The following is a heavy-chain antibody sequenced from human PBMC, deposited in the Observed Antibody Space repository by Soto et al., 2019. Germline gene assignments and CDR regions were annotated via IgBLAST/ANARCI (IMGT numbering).Heavy chain of an antibody. CDR3: AKLGFVLMELYYFHQ. Sequence: EVQLLESGGGLVQPGGSLRLSCTASGFTFSSYAMSWVRQAPGKELEWVSTISGNSGKTKYAESVKGRFSISRDNSKNTVHLQLDSLRAEDTAVYFCAKLGFVLMELYYFHQWGHGTLVTVSS. J-gene: IGHJ4*01. D-gene: IGHD2-8*01. CDR1: GFTFSSYA. V-gene: IGHV3-23*01. CDR2: ISGNSGKT.